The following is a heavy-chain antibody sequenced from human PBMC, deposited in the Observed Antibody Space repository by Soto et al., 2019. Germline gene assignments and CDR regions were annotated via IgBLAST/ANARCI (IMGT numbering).Heavy chain of an antibody. V-gene: IGHV3-23*01. CDR3: AGAGSASYRPLX. J-gene: IGHJ4*02. CDR2: ISGSGGST. CDR1: GVTFSSYA. Sequence: EWSLRLSCAASGVTFSSYAMSWVRQAPGKWLEWVSAISGSGGSTYYADSVEGRFTISRDNSKNKLYLQMNSVRAEDTAVYYCAGAGSASYRPLXWGQGPLGTVSX. D-gene: IGHD1-26*01.